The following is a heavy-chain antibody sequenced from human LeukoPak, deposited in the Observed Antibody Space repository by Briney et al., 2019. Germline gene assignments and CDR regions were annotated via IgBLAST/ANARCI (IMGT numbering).Heavy chain of an antibody. CDR2: VFYSGST. CDR1: DASINGHY. V-gene: IGHV4-59*11. D-gene: IGHD2-2*01. CDR3: AREIAAAFAI. J-gene: IGHJ4*02. Sequence: PSETLSLTCTVSDASINGHYWSWIRQSPGKGLEWIGYVFYSGSTNYNPSFTSRVTISLDTSKNQVSLRLISVTAADTAVYYCAREIAAAFAIGGQGTLVTVSS.